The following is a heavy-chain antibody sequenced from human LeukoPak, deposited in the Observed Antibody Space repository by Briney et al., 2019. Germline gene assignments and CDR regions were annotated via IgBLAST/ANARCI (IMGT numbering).Heavy chain of an antibody. D-gene: IGHD4-17*01. CDR3: ARGGATVTWGFFDY. CDR2: IWYDGSNK. CDR1: GFTLSSYG. V-gene: IGHV3-33*01. J-gene: IGHJ4*02. Sequence: GGSLRLSCAASGFTLSSYGMHWVRQAPGKGLEWVAVIWYDGSNKYYADSMKGRFTISRDSSKNTVYLQMNSLRVEDTAVYYCARGGATVTWGFFDYWGQGTLVTVSS.